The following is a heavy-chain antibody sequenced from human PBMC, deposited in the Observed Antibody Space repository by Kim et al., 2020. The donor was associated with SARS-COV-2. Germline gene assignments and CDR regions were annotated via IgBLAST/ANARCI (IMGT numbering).Heavy chain of an antibody. D-gene: IGHD6-19*01. CDR2: ISSSSSYI. V-gene: IGHV3-21*01. CDR3: ARFMYSSGWYDY. J-gene: IGHJ4*02. CDR1: GFTFSSYS. Sequence: GGSLRLSCAASGFTFSSYSMNWVRQAPGKGLEWVSSISSSSSYIYYADSVKGRFTISRDNAKNSLYLQMNSLRAEDTAVYYCARFMYSSGWYDYWGQGTLVTVSS.